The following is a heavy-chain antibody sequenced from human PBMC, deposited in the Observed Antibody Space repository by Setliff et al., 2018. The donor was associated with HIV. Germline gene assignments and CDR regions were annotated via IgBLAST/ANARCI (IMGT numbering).Heavy chain of an antibody. D-gene: IGHD3-22*01. J-gene: IGHJ6*03. V-gene: IGHV4-61*01. Sequence: PSETLSLTCSVSGDSVSSVNYYWSWIRQPPGKGLEWIGYIYYSGSANYNPSLKSRVTISVDTSKNQFSLKLSSVTAADTAVYYCARVLLKDTSGYRAYYYYMDVWGKGTTVTVSS. CDR1: GDSVSSVNYY. CDR2: IYYSGSA. CDR3: ARVLLKDTSGYRAYYYYMDV.